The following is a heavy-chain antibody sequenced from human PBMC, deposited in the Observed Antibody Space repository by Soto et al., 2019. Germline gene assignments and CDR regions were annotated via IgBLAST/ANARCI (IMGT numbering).Heavy chain of an antibody. V-gene: IGHV3-23*01. CDR1: GFTFSNYA. Sequence: EVQPLESGGGLVQPGGSLRLSCAASGFTFSNYAMTWVRQAPGKGLEWVSAISGSGGSTYYADSVKGRFTISRDNSKNTLYLQMDSLRAEDTAVYYCANPPPTMESTIYYYYGMDVWGQGTTVTVSS. J-gene: IGHJ6*02. CDR3: ANPPPTMESTIYYYYGMDV. D-gene: IGHD1-26*01. CDR2: ISGSGGST.